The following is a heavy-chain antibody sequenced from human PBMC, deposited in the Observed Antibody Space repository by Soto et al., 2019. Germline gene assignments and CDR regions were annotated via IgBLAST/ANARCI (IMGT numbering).Heavy chain of an antibody. CDR2: IYYSGGT. J-gene: IGHJ4*02. D-gene: IGHD5-12*01. CDR1: GGSISSFY. Sequence: PSETLSLTCTVSGGSISSFYWSWIRQPPGKGLEWIGYIYYSGGTNYNPSLKSRVTISVDTSKNQFSLRLSSVTAADTAIYYCASVREYSGYDYWAFDYWGQATLVTVSS. CDR3: ASVREYSGYDYWAFDY. V-gene: IGHV4-59*08.